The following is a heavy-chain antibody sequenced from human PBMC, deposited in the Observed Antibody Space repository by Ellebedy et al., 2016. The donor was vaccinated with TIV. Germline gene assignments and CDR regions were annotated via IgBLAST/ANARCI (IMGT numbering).Heavy chain of an antibody. CDR3: VTWGQSYGR. V-gene: IGHV3-7*03. D-gene: IGHD3-16*01. Sequence: PGGSLRLSCAASGFINSGDWMSWVRQAPGKGLEWVAHINPDGSAEYYVDSVKGRFTISRDNAKRSLFLQMNSLRVDDTAVYYCVTWGQSYGRWGQGSLVTISS. J-gene: IGHJ4*02. CDR2: INPDGSAE. CDR1: GFINSGDW.